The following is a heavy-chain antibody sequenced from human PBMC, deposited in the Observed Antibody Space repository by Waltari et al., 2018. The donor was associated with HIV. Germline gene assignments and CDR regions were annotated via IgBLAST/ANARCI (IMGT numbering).Heavy chain of an antibody. CDR3: ARQQYCSGGSCPYNWFDP. V-gene: IGHV4-39*01. J-gene: IGHJ5*02. D-gene: IGHD2-15*01. Sequence: QLQLQESGPGLVQPSETLSLTCTVPGGSISSSSYYWGWFSQPPGKGLEWIGSIYYSGSTYYNPSLKSRVTISVDTSKNQFSLKLSSVTAADTAVYYCARQQYCSGGSCPYNWFDPWGQGTLVTVSS. CDR1: GGSISSSSYY. CDR2: IYYSGST.